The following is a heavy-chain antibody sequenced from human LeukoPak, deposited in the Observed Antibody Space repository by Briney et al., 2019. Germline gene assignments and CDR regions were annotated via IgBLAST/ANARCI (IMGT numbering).Heavy chain of an antibody. CDR1: GFTFSNYW. Sequence: GGSLRLSCAASGFTFSNYWMSWVRQGPGKGLEWVANIKQDGSEKYYVDSVKGRFTISRDNAKASLYLQMNSLRAEDTAVYYCARVRFVRGQAGFDYLGQGTLVTVS. V-gene: IGHV3-7*01. D-gene: IGHD3-10*01. CDR2: IKQDGSEK. J-gene: IGHJ4*02. CDR3: ARVRFVRGQAGFDY.